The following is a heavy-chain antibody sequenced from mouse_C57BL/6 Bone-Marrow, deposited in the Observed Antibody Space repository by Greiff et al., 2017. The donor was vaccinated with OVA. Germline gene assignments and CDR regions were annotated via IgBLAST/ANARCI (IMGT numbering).Heavy chain of an antibody. CDR2: INPYNGDT. CDR1: GYSFTGYF. Sequence: VQLQQPGPELVKPGDSVKISCKASGYSFTGYFMNWVMQSHGKSLEWIGRINPYNGDTFYNQKFKGKATLTVDKSSSTAHMELRSLTSEDSAVYYCATAQATGFAYWGQGTLVTVSA. V-gene: IGHV1-20*01. J-gene: IGHJ3*01. D-gene: IGHD3-2*02. CDR3: ATAQATGFAY.